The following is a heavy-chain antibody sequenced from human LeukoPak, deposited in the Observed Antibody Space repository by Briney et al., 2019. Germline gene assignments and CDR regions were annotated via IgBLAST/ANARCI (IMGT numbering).Heavy chain of an antibody. Sequence: SETLSLTCTVSGGSISSYYWSWIRQPPGKGLEWIGEINHSGSTNYNPSLKSRVTISVDTSKNQFSLKLSSVTAADTAVYYCARHVAYCSDGSCYSGVQHYYYYYYMDVWGKGTTVTISS. J-gene: IGHJ6*03. CDR1: GGSISSYY. CDR2: INHSGST. V-gene: IGHV4-34*01. CDR3: ARHVAYCSDGSCYSGVQHYYYYYYMDV. D-gene: IGHD2-15*01.